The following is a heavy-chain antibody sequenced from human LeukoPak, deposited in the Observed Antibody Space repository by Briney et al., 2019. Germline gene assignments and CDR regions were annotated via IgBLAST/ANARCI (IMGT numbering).Heavy chain of an antibody. CDR2: INHSGST. CDR3: ARGRPWFDP. Sequence: SETLSLTCAVYGGSFSGYYWSWIRQPPGKGLEWIGEINHSGSTNYNPSLKSRVTISVDTSKNQFSLKLSTVTAADTAVYYCARGRPWFDPWGQGTLVTVSS. J-gene: IGHJ5*02. CDR1: GGSFSGYY. V-gene: IGHV4-34*01.